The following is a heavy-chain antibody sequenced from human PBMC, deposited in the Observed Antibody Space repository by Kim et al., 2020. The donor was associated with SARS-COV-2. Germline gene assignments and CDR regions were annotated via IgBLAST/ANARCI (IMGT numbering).Heavy chain of an antibody. V-gene: IGHV4-4*02. Sequence: SETLSLTCAVSGGSINSDWWSWVRQSPGQGLEWIGEISHSGITYYSASLKTRVTISLDKSKNQFSLRLTSVTDADTAIYYCARVGYTYGSNGINFFDYWGPGTLVTVSS. D-gene: IGHD5-12*01. CDR1: GGSINSDW. CDR2: ISHSGIT. J-gene: IGHJ4*02. CDR3: ARVGYTYGSNGINFFDY.